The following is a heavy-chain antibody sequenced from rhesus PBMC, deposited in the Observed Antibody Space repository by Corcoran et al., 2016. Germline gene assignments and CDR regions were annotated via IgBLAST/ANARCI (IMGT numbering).Heavy chain of an antibody. D-gene: IGHD5-36*01. V-gene: IGHV3S42*01. Sequence: EVQLVESGGGLAKPGGSLRLSCAASGFTLRSYWMHWGRQTPGKGLEWISAINSGGGNTYYADSVKGRFTISRDNSKNTLSLQMNSLRAEDTAVYYCTKEVSYGQYYFDYWGQGVLVTVSS. J-gene: IGHJ4*01. CDR3: TKEVSYGQYYFDY. CDR2: INSGGGNT. CDR1: GFTLRSYW.